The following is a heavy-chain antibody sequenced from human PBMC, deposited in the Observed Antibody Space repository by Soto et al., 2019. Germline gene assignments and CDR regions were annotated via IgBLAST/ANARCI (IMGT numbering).Heavy chain of an antibody. V-gene: IGHV4-59*12. J-gene: IGHJ1*01. CDR2: IYYAGST. D-gene: IGHD4-4*01. CDR1: GGSMISYY. Sequence: SETLSLTCTVSGGSMISYYWSWIRQPPGRGLEWIGFIYYAGSTKYNPSLNSRVTISVDTSKNTVYLQMNSLRPEDTAVYYCARDLGRDSNQHWGQGTLVTVSS. CDR3: ARDLGRDSNQH.